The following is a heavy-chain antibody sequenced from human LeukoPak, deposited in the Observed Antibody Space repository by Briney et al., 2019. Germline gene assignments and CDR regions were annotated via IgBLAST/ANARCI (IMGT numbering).Heavy chain of an antibody. Sequence: SSETLSLTCTVSGGSISSYYWSWIRQPAGKGLEWIGRIYTSGSTNYNPSLKSRVTMSVDTSKNQFSLKLSSVTAADTAVYYCARGIVVVPAATNYYYYYYMDVWGKGTTVTISS. D-gene: IGHD2-2*01. CDR3: ARGIVVVPAATNYYYYYYMDV. CDR1: GGSISSYY. J-gene: IGHJ6*03. V-gene: IGHV4-4*07. CDR2: IYTSGST.